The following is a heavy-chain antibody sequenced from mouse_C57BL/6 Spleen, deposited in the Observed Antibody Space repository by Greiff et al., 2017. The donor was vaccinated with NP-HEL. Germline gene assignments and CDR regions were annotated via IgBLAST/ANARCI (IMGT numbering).Heavy chain of an antibody. Sequence: EVKLEESGAELVRPGASVKLSCTASGFNIKDDYMHWVKQRPEQGLEWIGWIDPENGDTEYASKFQGKATITADTSSNTAYLQLSSLTSEDTAVYYCTPSSWFAYWGQGTLVTVSA. CDR2: IDPENGDT. CDR3: TPSSWFAY. J-gene: IGHJ3*01. CDR1: GFNIKDDY. V-gene: IGHV14-4*01.